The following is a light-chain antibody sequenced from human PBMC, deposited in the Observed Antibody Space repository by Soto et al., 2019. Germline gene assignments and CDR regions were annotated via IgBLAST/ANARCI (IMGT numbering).Light chain of an antibody. Sequence: EIVLTQSPGTLSLSPGERATLSCRASQSVSSKLAWYQQKPGQAPRLLIYGASTRATGIPARFIGSWSGTECTLTISSLQSEDVAVYYCQQYSTWPRTFGQGTKVDIK. J-gene: IGKJ1*01. CDR1: QSVSSK. CDR3: QQYSTWPRT. V-gene: IGKV3-15*01. CDR2: GAS.